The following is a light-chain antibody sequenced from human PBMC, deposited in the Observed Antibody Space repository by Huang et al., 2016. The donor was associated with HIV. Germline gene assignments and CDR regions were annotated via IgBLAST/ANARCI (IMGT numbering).Light chain of an antibody. Sequence: DIQMTQSPSTLSASVGDRVTITCRASQSISSWLAWYQQKPGKAPKLLIYKASSLESGVPSRFSGSGSGTEFTLTISSLQPDDFATYYCQCGAFGQGTKVEIK. CDR2: KAS. J-gene: IGKJ1*01. V-gene: IGKV1-5*03. CDR3: QCGA. CDR1: QSISSW.